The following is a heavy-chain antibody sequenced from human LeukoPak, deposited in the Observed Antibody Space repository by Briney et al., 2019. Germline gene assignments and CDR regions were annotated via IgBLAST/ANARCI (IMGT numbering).Heavy chain of an antibody. J-gene: IGHJ4*02. Sequence: SETLSLTCAVSGGSISSGGYSWNWIRQPPGKGLEWIGYIYHSGSTYYNPSLKSRVTISVDRSKNQFSLKLSSVTAADTAVYYCARDSGGGYSSFDYWGQGTLVTVSS. V-gene: IGHV4-30-2*01. CDR2: IYHSGST. CDR1: GGSISSGGYS. D-gene: IGHD2-15*01. CDR3: ARDSGGGYSSFDY.